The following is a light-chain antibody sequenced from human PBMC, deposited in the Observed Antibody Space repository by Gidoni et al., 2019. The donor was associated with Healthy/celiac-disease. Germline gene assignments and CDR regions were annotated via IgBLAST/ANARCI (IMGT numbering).Light chain of an antibody. V-gene: IGLV1-40*01. Sequence: QSVLTQPHSVSGAPGQRVTISCNGLSSNIGAGYEVPWYQQLPGTAPQLLIYGTSNRPSGVPDRFSGSKSGTSASLAITGLQAEDEADYYCQSYDSSLSGSVFGGGTKLTVL. CDR3: QSYDSSLSGSV. CDR1: SSNIGAGYE. CDR2: GTS. J-gene: IGLJ2*01.